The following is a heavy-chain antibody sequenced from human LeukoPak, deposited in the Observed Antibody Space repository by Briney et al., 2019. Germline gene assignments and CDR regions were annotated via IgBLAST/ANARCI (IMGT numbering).Heavy chain of an antibody. CDR3: ATSRGYSYGYRALEIHTSPID. J-gene: IGHJ4*02. V-gene: IGHV3-21*01. D-gene: IGHD5-18*01. Sequence: GGSLRLSCAASGFTFSSYAMHWVRQAPGKGLEWVSAITATSSSTHYADSVKGRFTISRDNAKNSLYLQMNSLRAEDTAVYYCATSRGYSYGYRALEIHTSPIDWGQGTLVTVSS. CDR2: ITATSSST. CDR1: GFTFSSYA.